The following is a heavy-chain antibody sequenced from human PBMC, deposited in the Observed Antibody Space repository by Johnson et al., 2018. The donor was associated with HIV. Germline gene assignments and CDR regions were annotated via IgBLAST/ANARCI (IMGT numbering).Heavy chain of an antibody. CDR2: ISSSGSTI. J-gene: IGHJ3*02. Sequence: QVQLVESGGGVVQPGGSLRLSCAASGFTFSDYYMRWIRQAPGKGLEWVSYISSSGSTIYYADSVKGRFTISRDNAKNSLSLKMNSLRAEDTAVYYCARDRGYSGSYFGAFDIWGQGTMVTVSS. CDR3: ARDRGYSGSYFGAFDI. V-gene: IGHV3-11*04. D-gene: IGHD1-26*01. CDR1: GFTFSDYY.